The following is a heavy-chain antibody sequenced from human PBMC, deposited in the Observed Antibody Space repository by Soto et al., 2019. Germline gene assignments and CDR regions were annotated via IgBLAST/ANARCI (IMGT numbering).Heavy chain of an antibody. CDR3: AREVGRQVVIIRYSYHYYYMDV. J-gene: IGHJ6*03. CDR1: GYTFTSYT. CDR2: IIPILGIA. D-gene: IGHD3-3*01. Sequence: SVKVSCKASGYTFTSYTISWVRQAPGQGLEWMGRIIPILGIANYAQKFQGRVTITADKSTSTAYMELSSLRSEDTAVYYCAREVGRQVVIIRYSYHYYYMDVWGKGTTVTVSS. V-gene: IGHV1-69*04.